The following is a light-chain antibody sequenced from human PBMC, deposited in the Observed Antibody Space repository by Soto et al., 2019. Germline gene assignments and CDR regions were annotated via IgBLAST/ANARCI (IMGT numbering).Light chain of an antibody. CDR2: DVT. CDR1: SSDVGSYYF. Sequence: QSALTHPRSVCGSPGQSVPISGTGTSSDVGSYYFVSWYQQHPGKAPNIIIYDVTKRPSGVPDRFSGSKSGNTASLTISGLQAEDEADYYCCSYAGSYAHVFGTGTKV. V-gene: IGLV2-11*01. CDR3: CSYAGSYAHV. J-gene: IGLJ1*01.